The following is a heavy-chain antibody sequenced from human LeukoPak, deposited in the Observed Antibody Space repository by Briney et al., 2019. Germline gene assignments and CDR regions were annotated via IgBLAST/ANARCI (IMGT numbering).Heavy chain of an antibody. J-gene: IGHJ5*02. CDR3: ARAQAWDSSDPNWFDP. Sequence: VASVKVSCKASGYTFTNNYLHWVRQAPGQGLEWMGMIYPSGGSTSYAQKFQGRVTMTRDTSTSTVYMELSSLRSEDTAVYYCARAQAWDSSDPNWFDPWGQGTLVTVSS. D-gene: IGHD6-19*01. CDR1: GYTFTNNY. CDR2: IYPSGGST. V-gene: IGHV1-46*01.